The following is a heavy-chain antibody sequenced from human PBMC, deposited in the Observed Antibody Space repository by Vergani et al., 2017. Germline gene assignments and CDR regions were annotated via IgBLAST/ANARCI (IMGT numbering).Heavy chain of an antibody. Sequence: QVQLMQSGSEVKKPGSSVKVSCKASGGYFSNYTINWVRQAPGQGPEWMGGIVPIFPTPNYAQRFQGRITINADEATSTAYMDLSSLTSEDTSVYFCARDMGYCTSTTCYSQPYYFDYWGQGTLVTVSS. J-gene: IGHJ4*02. CDR1: GGYFSNYT. D-gene: IGHD2/OR15-2a*01. V-gene: IGHV1-69*12. CDR3: ARDMGYCTSTTCYSQPYYFDY. CDR2: IVPIFPTP.